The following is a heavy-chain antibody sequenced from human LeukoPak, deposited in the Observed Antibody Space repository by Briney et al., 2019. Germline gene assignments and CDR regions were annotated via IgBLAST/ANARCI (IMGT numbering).Heavy chain of an antibody. CDR1: GGSISSYY. CDR3: ARDLHSSSWYIAFDI. CDR2: IYYSGST. D-gene: IGHD6-13*01. J-gene: IGHJ3*02. V-gene: IGHV4-59*01. Sequence: SETLSLNCTVSGGSISSYYWSWIRQPPGKGLEGIGYIYYSGSTNYNPSLKSRVTISVDTSKNQFSLKLSSVTAADTAVYYCARDLHSSSWYIAFDIWGQGTMVTVSS.